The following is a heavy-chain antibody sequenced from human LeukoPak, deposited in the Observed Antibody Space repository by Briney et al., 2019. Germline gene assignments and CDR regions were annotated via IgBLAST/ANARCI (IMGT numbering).Heavy chain of an antibody. CDR1: GFIFSSYA. CDR2: ISGSGGIT. CDR3: AKGGGLGYCSSTSCPPSRFLDY. J-gene: IGHJ4*02. V-gene: IGHV3-23*01. Sequence: GGSLRLSCAASGFIFSSYAMTWVRQAPGKGLEWVSGISGSGGITYYADSVKGRFTISRDNSKNTLYLQMNSLRAEDTAVYYCAKGGGLGYCSSTSCPPSRFLDYWGQGTLVTVSS. D-gene: IGHD2-2*01.